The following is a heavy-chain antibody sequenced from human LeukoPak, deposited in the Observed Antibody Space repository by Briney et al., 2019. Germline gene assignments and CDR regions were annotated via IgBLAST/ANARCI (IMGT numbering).Heavy chain of an antibody. D-gene: IGHD3-10*01. V-gene: IGHV1-8*01. CDR3: ASGGSGSFPFDY. J-gene: IGHJ4*02. CDR1: GYTFTSYD. Sequence: ASVKVSCKASGYTFTSYDINWVRQATGQGLEWMGWMNPNSGNTGYAQKFQGRVTMTRNTSTSTAYMELSSLRSEDTAVYYCASGGSGSFPFDYWGQGTLVTVSS. CDR2: MNPNSGNT.